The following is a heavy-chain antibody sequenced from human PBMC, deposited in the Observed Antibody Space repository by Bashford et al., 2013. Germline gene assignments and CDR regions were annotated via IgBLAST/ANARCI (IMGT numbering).Heavy chain of an antibody. D-gene: IGHD1-26*01. V-gene: IGHV1-2*02. J-gene: IGHJ4*02. CDR1: GYTFTGYY. CDR3: ARVSIVGATPFDY. CDR2: INPNSGGT. Sequence: ASVKVSCKASGYTFTGYYMHWVRQAPGQGLEWMGWINPNSGGTNYAQRFLGRVTMTRDTSISTAFMELTNLRSDDTAVYYCARVSIVGATPFDYWGQGTLVTVSS.